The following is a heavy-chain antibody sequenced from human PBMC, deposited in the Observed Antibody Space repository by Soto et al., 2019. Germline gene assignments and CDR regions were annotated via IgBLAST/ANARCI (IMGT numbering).Heavy chain of an antibody. Sequence: SETLSLTCTVSGGSISSYYWSWIRQPPGKGLEWIGYIYYSGSTNYNPSLKSRVTISVDTSKNQFSLKLSSVIAADTAVYYCARLACSGGSCYSYYYYYMDVWGKGTTVTVSS. CDR1: GGSISSYY. D-gene: IGHD2-15*01. CDR2: IYYSGST. CDR3: ARLACSGGSCYSYYYYYMDV. V-gene: IGHV4-59*01. J-gene: IGHJ6*03.